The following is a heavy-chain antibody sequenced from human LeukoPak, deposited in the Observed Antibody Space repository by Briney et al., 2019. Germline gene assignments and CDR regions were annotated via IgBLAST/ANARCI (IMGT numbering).Heavy chain of an antibody. V-gene: IGHV3-7*01. D-gene: IGHD3-3*01. Sequence: GGSLRLSCAASGFTFSSYWMSWVRQAPGKGLEWVANIKQDGSEKCYVDSVKGRFTISRDNAKNSLYLQMNSLRAEDTAVYYCARDMVDYDFWSGYYASDYWGQGTLVTVSS. CDR1: GFTFSSYW. CDR3: ARDMVDYDFWSGYYASDY. J-gene: IGHJ4*02. CDR2: IKQDGSEK.